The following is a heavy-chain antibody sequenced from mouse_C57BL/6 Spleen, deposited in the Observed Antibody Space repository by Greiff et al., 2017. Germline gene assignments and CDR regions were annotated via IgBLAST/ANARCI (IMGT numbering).Heavy chain of an antibody. V-gene: IGHV5-17*01. CDR1: GFTFSDYG. CDR2: ISSGSSTI. Sequence: EVMLVESGGGLVKPGGSLKLSCAASGFTFSDYGMHWVRQAPEKGLEWVAYISSGSSTIYYADTVKGRFTISRDNAKNTLFLQMTSLRSEDTAMYYCARQNWDVGNWYFDVWGTGTTVTVSS. CDR3: ARQNWDVGNWYFDV. J-gene: IGHJ1*03. D-gene: IGHD4-1*01.